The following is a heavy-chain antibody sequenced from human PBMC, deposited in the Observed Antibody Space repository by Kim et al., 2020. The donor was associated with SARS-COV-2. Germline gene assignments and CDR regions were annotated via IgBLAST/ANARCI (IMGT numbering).Heavy chain of an antibody. J-gene: IGHJ3*02. CDR3: AREMFNDFWSGYYPVASFDI. Sequence: SETLSLTCTVSGGSISSYYWSWIRQPAGKGLEWIGRIYTSGSTNYNPSLKSRVTMSVDTSKNQFSLKLSSVTAADTAVYYCAREMFNDFWSGYYPVASFDIWGQGTMVTVSS. D-gene: IGHD3-3*01. V-gene: IGHV4-4*07. CDR2: IYTSGST. CDR1: GGSISSYY.